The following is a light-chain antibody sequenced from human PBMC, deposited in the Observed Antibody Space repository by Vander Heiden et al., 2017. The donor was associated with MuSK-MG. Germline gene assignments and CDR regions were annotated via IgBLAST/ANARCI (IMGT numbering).Light chain of an antibody. Sequence: SVLTQPPSASGTPGQRVTIPCSGSSSNIGSNTVNWYQQLPGTAPKLLIYSNNQRPSGVPDRFSGSKSGTSASLAISGLQSEDEADYYCAAWDDSLNVLFGGGTKLTGL. CDR1: SSNIGSNT. CDR2: SNN. CDR3: AAWDDSLNVL. V-gene: IGLV1-44*01. J-gene: IGLJ2*01.